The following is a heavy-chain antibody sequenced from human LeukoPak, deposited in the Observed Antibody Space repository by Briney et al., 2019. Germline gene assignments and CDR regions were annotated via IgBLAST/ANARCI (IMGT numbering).Heavy chain of an antibody. V-gene: IGHV1-2*02. D-gene: IGHD1-26*01. J-gene: IGHJ5*02. Sequence: GASVKVSCKTSEYTFTGYYIHWVRQAPGQGLEWMAWINPNTGGTNYAQKFQGRVTMTRDTTTSTLYMELSSLRSDDTAVYYCARDLGVGPTTRGWFDPWGQGTLVTVSS. CDR2: INPNTGGT. CDR3: ARDLGVGPTTRGWFDP. CDR1: EYTFTGYY.